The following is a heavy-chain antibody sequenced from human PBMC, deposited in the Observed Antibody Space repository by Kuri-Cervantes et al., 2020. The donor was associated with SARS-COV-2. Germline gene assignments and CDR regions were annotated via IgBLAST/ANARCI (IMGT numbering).Heavy chain of an antibody. CDR3: ARDVGYGGTSELDITYFDS. D-gene: IGHD4-23*01. CDR1: RATFTTYG. V-gene: IGHV1-69*13. Sequence: SVKVSCKASRATFTTYGFSWVRQAPGQGLEWMGGIIPFFGTPNYAQTFEGRVTITADESTSTAYMEMSSLRFEDTAVYFCARDVGYGGTSELDITYFDSWGQGTLVTVSS. J-gene: IGHJ4*02. CDR2: IIPFFGTP.